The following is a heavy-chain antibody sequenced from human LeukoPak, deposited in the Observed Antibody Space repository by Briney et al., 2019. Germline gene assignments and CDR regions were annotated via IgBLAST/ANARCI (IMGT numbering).Heavy chain of an antibody. Sequence: GGSLRLSCAASRFSFSNYAVSWVRQAPGKGLEWVSTITGSGDTSYYADSVKGRFTISRDNAKNSLYLQMNSLRAEDTAVYYCARGDILTGYYFDYWGQGTLVTVSS. CDR2: ITGSGDTS. CDR1: RFSFSNYA. V-gene: IGHV3-23*01. J-gene: IGHJ4*02. CDR3: ARGDILTGYYFDY. D-gene: IGHD3-9*01.